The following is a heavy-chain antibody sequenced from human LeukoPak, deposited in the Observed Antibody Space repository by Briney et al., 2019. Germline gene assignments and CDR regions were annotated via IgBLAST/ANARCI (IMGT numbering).Heavy chain of an antibody. D-gene: IGHD3-10*01. CDR3: ARDMVRGVITSSDAFDI. CDR2: ISAYNGNT. V-gene: IGHV1-18*01. Sequence: GASVKVSCKASGYTFTSYGISWVRQAPGQGLEWMGWISAYNGNTNYAQKLQGRVTMTTDTSTSTAYMELRSLRSDDTAVYYCARDMVRGVITSSDAFDIWGQGTMVTVSS. CDR1: GYTFTSYG. J-gene: IGHJ3*02.